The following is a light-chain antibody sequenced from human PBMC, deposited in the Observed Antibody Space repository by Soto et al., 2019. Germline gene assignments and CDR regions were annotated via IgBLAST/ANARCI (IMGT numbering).Light chain of an antibody. CDR3: QTWGTDFQL. Sequence: QLVLTQSPSVSASPGASVTITCTLNSGHAHYSIAWHQQQPEQGPQFLMRINSDGSHTKSDAVPDRFSGSSSGAERYLTISSLQSDDEGDYYCQTWGTDFQLFGGGTKVTVL. J-gene: IGLJ3*02. CDR1: SGHAHYS. V-gene: IGLV4-69*01. CDR2: INSDGSH.